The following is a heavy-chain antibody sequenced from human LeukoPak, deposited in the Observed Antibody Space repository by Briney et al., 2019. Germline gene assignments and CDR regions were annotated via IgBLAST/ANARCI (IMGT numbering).Heavy chain of an antibody. CDR2: MSSSGTII. V-gene: IGHV3-11*04. CDR3: VREYCSGGACHNDY. CDR1: GFTFSDYY. D-gene: IGHD2-15*01. Sequence: SGGSLRLSCAASGFTFSDYYMKWIRQAPGKGLEWVSYMSSSGTIIYYADSVKGRFTISRDNAKNSLYLQMNSLRAEDTAVYYCVREYCSGGACHNDYWGQGTLVTVSS. J-gene: IGHJ4*02.